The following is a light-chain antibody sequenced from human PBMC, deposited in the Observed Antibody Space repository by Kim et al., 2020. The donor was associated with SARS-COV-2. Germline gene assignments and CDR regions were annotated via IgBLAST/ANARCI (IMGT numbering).Light chain of an antibody. CDR1: KIGSKS. Sequence: SYELTQPPSVSVAPGNTARITCGGDKIGSKSVHWYQQKAGQAPILVISYDTDRPSGIPERFSGSNSGNTATLTISGVEAGDEADYYCQVWDSSSVHRVFG. CDR3: QVWDSSSVHRV. V-gene: IGLV3-21*04. J-gene: IGLJ1*01. CDR2: YDT.